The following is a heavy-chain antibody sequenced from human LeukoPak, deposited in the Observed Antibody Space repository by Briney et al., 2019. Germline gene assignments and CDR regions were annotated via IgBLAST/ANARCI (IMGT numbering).Heavy chain of an antibody. CDR1: GGSISSGTYY. CDR3: ASRTLHYYDSSGLDAFDI. CDR2: IFTSGST. J-gene: IGHJ3*02. V-gene: IGHV4-61*02. D-gene: IGHD3-22*01. Sequence: PSQTLSLTCTVSGGSISSGTYYWSWIRQSAGKGLEWIGRIFTSGSTNYNPSLKSRVTISVDTSKNQFSLRLSSVTAADTAVYYCASRTLHYYDSSGLDAFDIWGQGTMVTVSS.